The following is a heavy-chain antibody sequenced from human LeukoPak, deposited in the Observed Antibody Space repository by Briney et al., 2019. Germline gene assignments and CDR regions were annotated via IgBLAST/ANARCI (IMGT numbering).Heavy chain of an antibody. D-gene: IGHD6-19*01. CDR3: AREDGSAWTDLFDY. V-gene: IGHV1-2*02. Sequence: ASVKVSCKASGYTFTAYYVHWVRQAPGQGLEWMGWINPDSGGTNYAQNLQGKVTVTRDTSLNTAYLELSSLTSDDTAVYYCAREDGSAWTDLFDYWGQGALVTVSS. CDR1: GYTFTAYY. J-gene: IGHJ4*02. CDR2: INPDSGGT.